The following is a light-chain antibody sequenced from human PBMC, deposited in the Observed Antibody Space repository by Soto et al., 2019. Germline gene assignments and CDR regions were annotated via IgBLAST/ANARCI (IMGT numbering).Light chain of an antibody. J-gene: IGLJ3*02. CDR2: EVS. CDR3: SSYTASSTWV. Sequence: QSALTQPPSVSGSPGQSVTISCTGTSSDVGSYSHLSWYQQPPGTALKLMIYEVSNRPSGVPDRFSGSKSGNTASLTISGLQAEDEADYYCSSYTASSTWVFGGGTKLTVL. CDR1: SSDVGSYSH. V-gene: IGLV2-18*02.